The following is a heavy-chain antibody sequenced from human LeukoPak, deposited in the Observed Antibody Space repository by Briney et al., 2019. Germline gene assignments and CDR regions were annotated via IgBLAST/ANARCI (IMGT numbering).Heavy chain of an antibody. Sequence: ASVKVSCKASGGTFSNYAISWVRQAPGQGLEWMGWINTSTGNPTYAQGFTGRFVFSLDPSVSTAYLQISSLKAEDTAVYYCAEVGYCSGGICHGFDFWGQGTLVTVSS. D-gene: IGHD2-15*01. J-gene: IGHJ4*02. CDR3: AEVGYCSGGICHGFDF. CDR1: GGTFSNYA. V-gene: IGHV7-4-1*02. CDR2: INTSTGNP.